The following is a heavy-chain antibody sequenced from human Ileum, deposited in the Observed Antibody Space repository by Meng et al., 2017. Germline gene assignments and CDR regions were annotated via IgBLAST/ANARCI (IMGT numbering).Heavy chain of an antibody. CDR1: GGSINSYVW. V-gene: IGHV4-4*02. CDR3: VRNDYCSGGTCYPHFDY. Sequence: GPLKASGPGLGKPSGTLSLTCAVSGGSINSYVWWSWVRQAPGKGLEWIGEIYPGGSINYNPSLKSRVTISADTSKNQFSLSLDSVTAADTAVYYCVRNDYCSGGTCYPHFDYWGQGTLVTVSS. D-gene: IGHD2-15*01. J-gene: IGHJ4*02. CDR2: IYPGGSI.